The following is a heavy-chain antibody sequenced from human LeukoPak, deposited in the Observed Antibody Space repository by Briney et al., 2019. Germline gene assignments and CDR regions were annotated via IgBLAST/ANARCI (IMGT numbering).Heavy chain of an antibody. V-gene: IGHV3-7*01. Sequence: PGGSLRLSCAASGFTFSSYWMNWVRQAPGKGLEWVANIKQDGSEKYYVDSVKGRFTISRDNAKNSLYLQMNSLRAGDTAVYYCARDWGYCSGGNCYSVFDYWGQGTLVTVSS. CDR1: GFTFSSYW. CDR3: ARDWGYCSGGNCYSVFDY. D-gene: IGHD2-15*01. J-gene: IGHJ4*02. CDR2: IKQDGSEK.